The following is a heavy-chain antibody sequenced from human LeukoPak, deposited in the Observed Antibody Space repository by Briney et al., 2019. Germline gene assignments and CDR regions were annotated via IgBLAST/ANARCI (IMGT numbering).Heavy chain of an antibody. V-gene: IGHV3-23*01. CDR3: AKDRTGDYYDSSGYSLAFDY. Sequence: GGSLRLSCAASGFTFSCASMSWVRQAPGKGLEWVSTIRNSGDSTYYADSVKGRFTISRDNSKNTLYLQMNSLRAEDTAVYYCAKDRTGDYYDSSGYSLAFDYWGQGTLVTVSS. D-gene: IGHD3-22*01. CDR2: IRNSGDST. J-gene: IGHJ4*02. CDR1: GFTFSCAS.